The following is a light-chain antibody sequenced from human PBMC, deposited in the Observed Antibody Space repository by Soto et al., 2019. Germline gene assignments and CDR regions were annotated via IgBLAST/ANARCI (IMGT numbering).Light chain of an antibody. CDR2: RNN. V-gene: IGLV1-47*01. CDR3: AAWDDSLSGVV. J-gene: IGLJ2*01. CDR1: SSNIGNNY. Sequence: QSVLTQPPSASGTPGQRVTISCSGTSSNIGNNYVCWYQQLPGTAPKLPIYRNNQRPSGVPDRFSGSKSGTSASLAISGLRYDDEADYYCAAWDDSLSGVVFGGGTKVTVL.